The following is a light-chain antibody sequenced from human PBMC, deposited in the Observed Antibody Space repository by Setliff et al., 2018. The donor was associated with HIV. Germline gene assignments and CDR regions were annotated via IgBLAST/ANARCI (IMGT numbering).Light chain of an antibody. V-gene: IGLV2-14*01. J-gene: IGLJ1*01. Sequence: QSVLTQPASVSGSPGQSITIACTGTSGDVGGYNYVSWYQQHPGKAPKLIIYGVRNRPSGVSNRFSGSKYGNTASLTISGLKAEDEADYYCSSYAISNTLPFGTGTKVTVL. CDR2: GVR. CDR3: SSYAISNTLP. CDR1: SGDVGGYNY.